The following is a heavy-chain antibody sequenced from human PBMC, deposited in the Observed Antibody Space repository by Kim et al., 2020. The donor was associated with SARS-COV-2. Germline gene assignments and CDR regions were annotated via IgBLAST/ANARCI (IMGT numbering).Heavy chain of an antibody. CDR1: GFTFSDYY. CDR3: ARDSGYSSSWSPWYFDL. CDR2: ISSSSSYT. V-gene: IGHV3-11*05. Sequence: GGSLRLSCAASGFTFSDYYMSWIRQAPGKGLEWVSYISSSSSYTNYADSVKGRFTISRDNAKNSLYLQMNSLRAEDTAVYYCARDSGYSSSWSPWYFDLWGRGTLVTVSS. D-gene: IGHD6-13*01. J-gene: IGHJ2*01.